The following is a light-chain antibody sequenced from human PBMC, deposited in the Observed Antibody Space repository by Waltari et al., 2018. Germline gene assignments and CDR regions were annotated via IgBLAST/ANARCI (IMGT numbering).Light chain of an antibody. V-gene: IGKV2-28*01. Sequence: DIVMTQSPLSLPVTPGEPASISCRSTQSLLHNNGDNYLDWYVQRPGQSPQLLIYLTSKRASGVPDRLSGSGSGTDFTLKISRVEAEDVGVYYCMQTLQTPFTFGGGTKVEI. CDR3: MQTLQTPFT. CDR1: QSLLHNNGDNY. CDR2: LTS. J-gene: IGKJ4*01.